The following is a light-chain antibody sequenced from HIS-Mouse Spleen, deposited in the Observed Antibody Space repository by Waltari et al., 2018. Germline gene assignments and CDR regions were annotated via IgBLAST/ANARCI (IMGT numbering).Light chain of an antibody. J-gene: IGLJ2*01. Sequence: QSALTQPASVSGSPGQSITISCTGTSSDVGGYNYVTWYQQHPGKAPKLMIYYVSNRPPGVSNRFSGSKSGNTASLTISGLQAEDEADYYCSSYTSSGVVFGGGTKLTVL. CDR2: YVS. CDR1: SSDVGGYNY. V-gene: IGLV2-14*03. CDR3: SSYTSSGVV.